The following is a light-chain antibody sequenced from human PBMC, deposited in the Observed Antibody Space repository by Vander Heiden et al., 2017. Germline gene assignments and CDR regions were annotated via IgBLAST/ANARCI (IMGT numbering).Light chain of an antibody. CDR2: KAS. Sequence: DIQMIQSPFTLSASVGDRVTITCRASQSISSWLAWYHQEPGKAPKLLIYKASTLESGVPSRFSGSGSGTEFTLTISSLQPDDFATYYCQQYSSYPATFGQGTKVQIK. CDR1: QSISSW. V-gene: IGKV1-5*03. J-gene: IGKJ1*01. CDR3: QQYSSYPAT.